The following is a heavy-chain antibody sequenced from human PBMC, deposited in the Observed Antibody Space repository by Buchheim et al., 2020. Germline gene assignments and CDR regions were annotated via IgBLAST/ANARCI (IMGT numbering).Heavy chain of an antibody. CDR1: GFTFSSYG. Sequence: QVQLVESGGGVVQPGRSLRLSCAASGFTFSSYGMHWVRQAPGKGLEWVAVIWYDGSNKYYADSVKGRFTISRDNSKNTLYLQMNSLGAEDTAVYYCARAEDYGGNTEYFQHWGQSTL. CDR3: ARAEDYGGNTEYFQH. J-gene: IGHJ1*01. V-gene: IGHV3-33*01. CDR2: IWYDGSNK. D-gene: IGHD4-23*01.